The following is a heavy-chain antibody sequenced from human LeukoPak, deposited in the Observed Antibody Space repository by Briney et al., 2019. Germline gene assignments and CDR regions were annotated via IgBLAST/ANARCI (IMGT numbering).Heavy chain of an antibody. Sequence: SETLSLTCAVYGGSFSGYYWSWIRQPPGKGLEWIGEINHSGSTNYNPSLKSRVTISVDTSKNQFSLKLSSVTAADTAVYYCAGGQVVVVPAAIGRNYYYYGMDVWGQGTTVTVSS. CDR2: INHSGST. CDR3: AGGQVVVVPAAIGRNYYYYGMDV. V-gene: IGHV4-34*01. J-gene: IGHJ6*02. D-gene: IGHD2-2*02. CDR1: GGSFSGYY.